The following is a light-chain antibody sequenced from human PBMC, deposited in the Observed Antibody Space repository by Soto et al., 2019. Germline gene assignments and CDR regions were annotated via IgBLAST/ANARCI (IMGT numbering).Light chain of an antibody. CDR1: SGHSSYA. CDR3: QTWGTGIQV. J-gene: IGLJ3*02. Sequence: QAVVTQSPSASASLGASVKLTCTLSSGHSSYAIAWHQQQPEKGPRYLLKLNSDGSHSKGDGIPDRFSGSSSGAVRYVTISSLQSEDEADYYCQTWGTGIQVFGGGTKLTVL. CDR2: LNSDGSH. V-gene: IGLV4-69*01.